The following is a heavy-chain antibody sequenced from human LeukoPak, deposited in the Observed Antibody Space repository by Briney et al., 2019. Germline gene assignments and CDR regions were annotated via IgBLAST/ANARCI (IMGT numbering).Heavy chain of an antibody. CDR3: AKTRDFWSGYMDY. Sequence: PGGSLRLSCAASGFTFSSYAMSWVRQAPGKGLEWVSAISGSGGSTYYADSVKGRFTISRDNSKNTLYLQVNSLRAEDTAVYYCAKTRDFWSGYMDYWGQGTLVTVSS. J-gene: IGHJ4*02. V-gene: IGHV3-23*01. CDR1: GFTFSSYA. D-gene: IGHD3-3*01. CDR2: ISGSGGST.